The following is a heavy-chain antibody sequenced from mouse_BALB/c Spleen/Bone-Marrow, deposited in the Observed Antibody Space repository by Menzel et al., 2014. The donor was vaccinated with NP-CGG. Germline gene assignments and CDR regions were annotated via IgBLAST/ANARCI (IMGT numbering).Heavy chain of an antibody. CDR1: GYSFSNYW. Sequence: QVQLQQSGAELVRPGSSVKISCKSSGYSFSNYWMDWMKQRPGQGLEWIGQIYPGDGDTNYNGKFKGKATLTADKSSSTAYMQLSSLTSEDSAVYFCASRGDYSYAMDYCGQGTSVTVSS. V-gene: IGHV1-80*01. J-gene: IGHJ4*01. D-gene: IGHD1-1*01. CDR3: ASRGDYSYAMDY. CDR2: IYPGDGDT.